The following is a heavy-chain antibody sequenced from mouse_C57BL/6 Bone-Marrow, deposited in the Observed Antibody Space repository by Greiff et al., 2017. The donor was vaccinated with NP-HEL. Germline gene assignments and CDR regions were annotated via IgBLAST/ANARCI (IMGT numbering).Heavy chain of an antibody. CDR3: TTFDYDVEFAY. CDR2: IDPENGDT. D-gene: IGHD2-4*01. CDR1: GFNIKDDY. J-gene: IGHJ3*01. V-gene: IGHV14-4*01. Sequence: VQLQQSGAELVRPGASVKLSCTASGFNIKDDYMHWVKQRPEQGLEWIGWIDPENGDTEYASKFQGKATITADTSSKTAYLQLSSLTSEDTAVYYCTTFDYDVEFAYWGQGTLVTVSA.